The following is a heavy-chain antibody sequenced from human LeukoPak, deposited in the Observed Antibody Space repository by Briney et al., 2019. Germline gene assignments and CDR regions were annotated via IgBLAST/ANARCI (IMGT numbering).Heavy chain of an antibody. J-gene: IGHJ4*02. V-gene: IGHV1-2*02. CDR1: GYTFTGYY. CDR2: NNPNSGGT. CDR3: ARAEGWSGYSYGSDFDY. D-gene: IGHD5-18*01. Sequence: ASVKVSCKASGYTFTGYYMHWVRQAPGQGLEWMGWNNPNSGGTNYAQKFQGRVTMTRDTSISTAYMELSRLRSDDTAVYYCARAEGWSGYSYGSDFDYWGQGTLVTVSS.